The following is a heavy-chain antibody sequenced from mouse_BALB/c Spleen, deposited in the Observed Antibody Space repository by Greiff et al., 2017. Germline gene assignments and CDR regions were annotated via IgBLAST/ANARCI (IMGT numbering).Heavy chain of an antibody. Sequence: EVKLEESGPGLVKPSQSLSLTCSVTGYSITSGYYWNWIRQFPGNKLEWMGYISYDGSNNYNPSLKNRISITRDTSKNQFFLKLNSVTTEDTATYYCAREGNYGRFAYWGQGTLVTVSA. CDR1: GYSITSGYY. CDR3: AREGNYGRFAY. D-gene: IGHD2-1*01. J-gene: IGHJ3*01. CDR2: ISYDGSN. V-gene: IGHV3-6*02.